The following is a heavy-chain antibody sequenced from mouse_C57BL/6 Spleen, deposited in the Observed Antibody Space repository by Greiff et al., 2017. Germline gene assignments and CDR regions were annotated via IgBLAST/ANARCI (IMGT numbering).Heavy chain of an antibody. J-gene: IGHJ4*01. Sequence: QVQLQQPGAELVKPGASVKMSCKASGYTFTSYWITWVKQRPGQGLEWIGDIYPGSGSTNYNEKFKSKATLTVDTSSSTAYMQLNSLTSEDSAVYYCARKEAYDYDDAMDYWGQGTSVTVSS. D-gene: IGHD2-4*01. CDR3: ARKEAYDYDDAMDY. CDR2: IYPGSGST. CDR1: GYTFTSYW. V-gene: IGHV1-55*01.